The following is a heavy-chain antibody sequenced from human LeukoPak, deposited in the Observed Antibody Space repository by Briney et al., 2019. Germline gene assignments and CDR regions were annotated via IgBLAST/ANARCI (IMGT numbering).Heavy chain of an antibody. CDR2: IKQDGSEK. J-gene: IGHJ5*02. CDR1: GFTFSSYW. Sequence: GGSLRLSCAASGFTFSSYWMSWVRQAPGKGLEWVASIKQDGSEKYYVDSVKGRFTISRDNAKNSLYLQMNSLRAEDTALYYCARAPGEGWFDPWGRGTLVTVSS. D-gene: IGHD4-17*01. V-gene: IGHV3-7*01. CDR3: ARAPGEGWFDP.